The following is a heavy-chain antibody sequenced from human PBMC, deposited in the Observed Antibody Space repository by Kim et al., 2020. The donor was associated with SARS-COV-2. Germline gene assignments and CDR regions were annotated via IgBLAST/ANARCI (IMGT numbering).Heavy chain of an antibody. CDR1: GDSVSSYNAA. D-gene: IGHD1-26*01. CDR2: TYYRSKWFN. V-gene: IGHV6-1*01. J-gene: IGHJ4*02. CDR3: AREATGGLDYFDY. Sequence: SQTLSPTCAISGDSVSSYNAAWNWIRQSPSRGLEWLGRTYYRSKWFNDYAVSVESRLTINADTSKNQLSLQLNSVIPEDTAVYFCAREATGGLDYFDYWGQGTLVTVSS.